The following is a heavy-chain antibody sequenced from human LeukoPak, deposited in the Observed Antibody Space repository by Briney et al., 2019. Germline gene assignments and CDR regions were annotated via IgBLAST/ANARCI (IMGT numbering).Heavy chain of an antibody. CDR2: IRQDGSVN. D-gene: IGHD1-14*01. Sequence: GGSLRLSCAASGFTFSSYWMSWVRQAPGKGLEWVATIRQDGSVNHCVDSVKGRFTVTRDNSKNTLYLQMNSLIAEDTAVYYCAKTGFQWGYYFYYMDVWGKGTTVTVSS. CDR3: AKTGFQWGYYFYYMDV. V-gene: IGHV3-7*01. J-gene: IGHJ6*03. CDR1: GFTFSSYW.